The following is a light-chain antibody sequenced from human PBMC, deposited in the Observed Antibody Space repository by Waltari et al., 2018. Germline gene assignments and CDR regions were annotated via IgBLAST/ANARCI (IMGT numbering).Light chain of an antibody. CDR1: QSILYSANNKNY. CDR2: WAS. V-gene: IGKV4-1*01. CDR3: QQYYSPPFT. Sequence: DIVMTQSPDSLAVSLGERATINCKSSQSILYSANNKNYSAWYQQKPGQPPKLLIYWASTRESGVPDRFSGSGSGADFTLTISSLQAEDVAVYYCQQYYSPPFTFGPGTKVDIK. J-gene: IGKJ3*01.